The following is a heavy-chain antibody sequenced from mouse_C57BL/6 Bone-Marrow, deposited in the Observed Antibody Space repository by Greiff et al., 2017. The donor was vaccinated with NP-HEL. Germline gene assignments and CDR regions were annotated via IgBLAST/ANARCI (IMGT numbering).Heavy chain of an antibody. CDR3: AREGDLYYFDY. Sequence: EVQLMESEGGLVQPGSSMKLSCTASGFTFSDYYMAWVRQVPEKGLEWVANINYDGSSTYYLDSLKSRFIISRDNAKNILYLQMSSLKSEDTATYYCAREGDLYYFDYWGQGTTLTVSS. CDR1: GFTFSDYY. J-gene: IGHJ2*01. V-gene: IGHV5-16*01. CDR2: INYDGSST.